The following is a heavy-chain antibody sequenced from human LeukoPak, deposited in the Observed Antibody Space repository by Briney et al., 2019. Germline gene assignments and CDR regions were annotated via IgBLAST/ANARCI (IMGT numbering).Heavy chain of an antibody. CDR3: ARDRGKQQLVPGGWFDP. CDR1: GGSISSYY. J-gene: IGHJ5*02. CDR2: IYYSGST. Sequence: SETLSLTCTVSGGSISSYYWSWIRQPPGKGLEWIGYIYYSGSTYYNPSLKSRVTISVDTSKNQFSLKLSSVTAADTAVYYCARDRGKQQLVPGGWFDPWGQGTLVTVSS. D-gene: IGHD6-13*01. V-gene: IGHV4-59*12.